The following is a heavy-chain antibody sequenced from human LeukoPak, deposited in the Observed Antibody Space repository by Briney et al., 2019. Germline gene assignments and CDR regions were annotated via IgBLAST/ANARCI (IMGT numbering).Heavy chain of an antibody. V-gene: IGHV4-59*01. CDR1: GGSFSGYY. J-gene: IGHJ6*02. D-gene: IGHD1-1*01. CDR3: ARSRPVTYYYYGMDV. Sequence: PSETLSLTCAVYGGSFSGYYWSWIRQPPGKGLEWIGYIYYSGSTNYNPSLKSRVTISVDTSKNQFSLKPSSVTAADTAVYYCARSRPVTYYYYGMDVWGQGTTVTVSS. CDR2: IYYSGST.